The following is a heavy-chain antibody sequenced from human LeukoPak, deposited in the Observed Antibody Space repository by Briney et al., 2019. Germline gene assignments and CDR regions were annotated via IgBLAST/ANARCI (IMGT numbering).Heavy chain of an antibody. J-gene: IGHJ3*02. V-gene: IGHV1-2*02. CDR2: INPNSGGT. Sequence: ASVKVSCKASGYTFTGYYMHWVRQAPGQGLEWMGWINPNSGGTNYARKFQGRVTMTRDTSISTAYMELSRLRSDDTAVYYCARNLWFGESRDAFDMWGQGTMVTVSS. CDR3: ARNLWFGESRDAFDM. CDR1: GYTFTGYY. D-gene: IGHD3-10*01.